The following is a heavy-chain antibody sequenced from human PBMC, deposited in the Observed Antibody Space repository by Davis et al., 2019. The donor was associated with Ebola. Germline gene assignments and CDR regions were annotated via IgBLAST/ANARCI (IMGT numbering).Heavy chain of an antibody. Sequence: GESLKISCAASGSTSDDYAMHWVRQAPGKGLEWVSLISGDGGSTYYADSVKGRFTISRDNSKNSLYLQMNSLRTEDTALYYCAKDAGYSYGQYYFDYWGQGTLVTVSS. CDR1: GSTSDDYA. CDR2: ISGDGGST. D-gene: IGHD5-18*01. CDR3: AKDAGYSYGQYYFDY. V-gene: IGHV3-43*02. J-gene: IGHJ4*02.